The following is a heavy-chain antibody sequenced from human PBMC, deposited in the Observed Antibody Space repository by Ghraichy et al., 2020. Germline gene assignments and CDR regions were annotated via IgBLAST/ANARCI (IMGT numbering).Heavy chain of an antibody. CDR2: ISGRGDST. CDR1: GFTFSVHA. J-gene: IGHJ3*02. V-gene: IGHV3-23*01. Sequence: GGSLRLSCAVSGFTFSVHAMTWVRQAPGKGLEWVSSISGRGDSTSSADSVKGRFTLSRDNSKNTLFLQMNSLTAEDTAVYYCAKSLHSGNYKRDFDAFDIWGQGIKVTVSS. D-gene: IGHD5-12*01. CDR3: AKSLHSGNYKRDFDAFDI.